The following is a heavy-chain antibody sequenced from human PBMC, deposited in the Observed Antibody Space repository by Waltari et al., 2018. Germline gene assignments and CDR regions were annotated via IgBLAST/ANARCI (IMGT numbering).Heavy chain of an antibody. D-gene: IGHD3-10*01. CDR3: ARGSEPAYYRPEYYFDY. V-gene: IGHV1-69*04. CDR2: IIPILGIA. J-gene: IGHJ4*02. Sequence: QVQLVQSGAEVKKPGSSVKVSCKASGGTFSSYDISWVRPAPGQGLEWMGGIIPILGIANYAQKFQGRVTITADESTSTAYMELSSLRSEDTAVYYCARGSEPAYYRPEYYFDYWGQGTLVTVSS. CDR1: GGTFSSYD.